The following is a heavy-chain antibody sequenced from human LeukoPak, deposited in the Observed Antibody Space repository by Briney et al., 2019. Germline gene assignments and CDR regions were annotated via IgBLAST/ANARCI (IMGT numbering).Heavy chain of an antibody. CDR3: AKYCGYSSSWYKLGFDY. CDR2: ISRSGGST. Sequence: PGGSLRLSCAASGFTFSTYAMSWVRQAPGKGLEWVSSISRSGGSTYYADSVKGRFTISRDNSKNTLYLQMNSLRAEDTAVYYCAKYCGYSSSWYKLGFDYWGQGTLVTVSS. D-gene: IGHD6-13*01. J-gene: IGHJ4*02. V-gene: IGHV3-23*01. CDR1: GFTFSTYA.